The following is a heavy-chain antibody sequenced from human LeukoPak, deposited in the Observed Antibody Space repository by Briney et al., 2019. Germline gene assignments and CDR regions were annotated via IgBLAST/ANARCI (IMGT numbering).Heavy chain of an antibody. D-gene: IGHD3-10*01. Sequence: SETLSLTCTVSGGSISSYYWSWIRQPPGKGLEWIGYIYTSGSTNYNPSLKSRVTISVDTSKNQFSLKLSSVTAADTAVYYCASTQYYYGSGGFNYWGQGTLVTVSS. CDR1: GGSISSYY. CDR2: IYTSGST. V-gene: IGHV4-4*09. J-gene: IGHJ4*02. CDR3: ASTQYYYGSGGFNY.